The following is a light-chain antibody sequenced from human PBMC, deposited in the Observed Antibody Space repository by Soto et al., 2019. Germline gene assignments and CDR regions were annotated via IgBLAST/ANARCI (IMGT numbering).Light chain of an antibody. J-gene: IGKJ4*01. CDR2: AAS. Sequence: QMTQSPSSLFASVGDRVTITCRASQSISSHLNWYQQKVGQTPRLLTYAASTLQSEVPPRFSGSGSGTEFTLTISGLQREDFATYYCQQSHSAPLTFGGGTK. CDR1: QSISSH. V-gene: IGKV1-39*01. CDR3: QQSHSAPLT.